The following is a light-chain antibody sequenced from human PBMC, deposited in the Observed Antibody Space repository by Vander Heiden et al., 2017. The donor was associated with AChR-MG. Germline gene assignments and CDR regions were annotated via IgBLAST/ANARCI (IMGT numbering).Light chain of an antibody. CDR2: SAS. CDR1: QSIGNS. Sequence: DIHMTQSPSSLSASVGDRVTITCRASQSIGNSLNWYQHKRGKAPKLLIYSASTLQYGVPSRFSGSESGTDFTLTIISLQPEDFATYYCQQSFGSPLPFGGGTKVDI. CDR3: QQSFGSPLP. J-gene: IGKJ4*01. V-gene: IGKV1-39*01.